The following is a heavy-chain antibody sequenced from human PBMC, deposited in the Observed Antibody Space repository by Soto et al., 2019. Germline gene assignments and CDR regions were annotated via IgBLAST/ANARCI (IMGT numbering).Heavy chain of an antibody. J-gene: IGHJ6*02. V-gene: IGHV5-51*01. CDR1: GYIFTSYW. CDR2: SYPGDSDT. CDR3: ARQLLGFCSSTPCLNYEYYGMDV. D-gene: IGHD2-2*01. Sequence: GESLKISCKGSGYIFTSYWIGGARQMPGKGLEWMGISYPGDSDTRYSPSFQGQVTISADKAISTAYLQWSSLKASDTAMYYCARQLLGFCSSTPCLNYEYYGMDVWGQGTTVTVSS.